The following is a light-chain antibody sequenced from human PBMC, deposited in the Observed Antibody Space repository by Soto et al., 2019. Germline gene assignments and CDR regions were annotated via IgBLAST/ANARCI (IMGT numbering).Light chain of an antibody. V-gene: IGKV3-15*01. J-gene: IGKJ5*01. CDR3: QQYNNWHPT. Sequence: EIVMTQSPATLSVSLGERATLSCRASQSVRSSLAWYQQKPGQAPRLLIYDASTRAPGIPDRFSGSGSGTEFTLTISSLQYDDFEVYHCQQYNNWHPTLGHGTRLELK. CDR2: DAS. CDR1: QSVRSS.